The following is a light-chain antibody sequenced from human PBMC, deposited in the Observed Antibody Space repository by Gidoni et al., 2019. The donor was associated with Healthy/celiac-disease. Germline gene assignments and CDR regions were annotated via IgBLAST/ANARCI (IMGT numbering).Light chain of an antibody. CDR2: DAS. Sequence: DIQMPQSPSTLSASVGDRVTITCRASQSISSWLAWYQQKPGKAPKLLIYDASSLESGVPSRFRGNGSGTGFTLTINSLQPDDFATYYCQQYNSYAWTFGQGTKVEIK. V-gene: IGKV1-5*01. CDR1: QSISSW. CDR3: QQYNSYAWT. J-gene: IGKJ1*01.